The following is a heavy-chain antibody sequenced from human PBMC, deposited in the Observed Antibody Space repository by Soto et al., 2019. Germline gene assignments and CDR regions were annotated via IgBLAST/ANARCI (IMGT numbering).Heavy chain of an antibody. J-gene: IGHJ4*02. D-gene: IGHD2-15*01. CDR1: GFIFSNDG. CDR2: ISSDGSKK. V-gene: IGHV3-30*03. Sequence: QVQLVESGGGVVQPGRSLRLSCVASGFIFSNDGIHWARQAPGKGLEWVAVISSDGSKKYYADSVKGRFTISRDNSKNTLYLQMNSLRAEDTAVYYCAMDLYGGSSRFDYWGQGNLVTVSS. CDR3: AMDLYGGSSRFDY.